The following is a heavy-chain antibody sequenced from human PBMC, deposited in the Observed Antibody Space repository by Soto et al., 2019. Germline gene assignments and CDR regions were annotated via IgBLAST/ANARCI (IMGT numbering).Heavy chain of an antibody. J-gene: IGHJ6*02. V-gene: IGHV3-48*02. CDR3: ARGGSSSDNGMDV. Sequence: EVQLVETGGGLVQPGGSLRLSCAASGFSFSTYSMNWVRQAPGKGLEWVSYISSRSYTIYNLDSGKGRFTISRDNGKRSLYLQMNSLRDEDTAVYYCARGGSSSDNGMDVWGQGTTVTVSS. D-gene: IGHD6-6*01. CDR1: GFSFSTYS. CDR2: ISSRSYTI.